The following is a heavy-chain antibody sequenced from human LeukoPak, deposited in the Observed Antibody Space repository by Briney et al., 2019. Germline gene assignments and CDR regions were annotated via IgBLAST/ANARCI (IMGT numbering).Heavy chain of an antibody. J-gene: IGHJ4*02. V-gene: IGHV4-39*07. Sequence: SETLSLTCTVSGGSISSYYWSWIRQPPGKGLEWIGSIYYSGSTYYNPSLKSRVTISVDTSKNQFSLKLSSVTAADTAVYYCARASSGRDYWGQGTLVTVS. D-gene: IGHD6-19*01. CDR1: GGSISSYY. CDR2: IYYSGST. CDR3: ARASSGRDY.